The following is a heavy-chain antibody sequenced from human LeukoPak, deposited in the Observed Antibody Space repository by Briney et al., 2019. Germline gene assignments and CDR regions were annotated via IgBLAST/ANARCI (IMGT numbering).Heavy chain of an antibody. Sequence: SETLSLTCTVSGGSISSYYWSWIRQPPGKGLEWIGYIYYSGNTNYNPSLKSRVTISVVTSKNQFSLKLSSVTAADTAVYYCARRKYCSGGSCYPWWNFDLWGRGTLVTVSS. CDR1: GGSISSYY. J-gene: IGHJ2*01. CDR3: ARRKYCSGGSCYPWWNFDL. D-gene: IGHD2-15*01. V-gene: IGHV4-59*01. CDR2: IYYSGNT.